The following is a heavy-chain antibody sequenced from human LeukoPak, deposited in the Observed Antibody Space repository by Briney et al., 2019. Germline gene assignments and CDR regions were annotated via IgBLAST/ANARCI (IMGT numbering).Heavy chain of an antibody. V-gene: IGHV3-30-3*01. D-gene: IGHD3-3*01. CDR3: AKDRHYDFWSGYYYYYYYGMDV. J-gene: IGHJ6*02. Sequence: SGGSLRLSCAASGFTFSSYPMYWVRQAPGKGLEWVAVISDDGSNKYYANSVKGRFTISRDNPKSMLNLQMNSLRAEDTAVYYCAKDRHYDFWSGYYYYYYYGMDVWGQGTTVTVSS. CDR1: GFTFSSYP. CDR2: ISDDGSNK.